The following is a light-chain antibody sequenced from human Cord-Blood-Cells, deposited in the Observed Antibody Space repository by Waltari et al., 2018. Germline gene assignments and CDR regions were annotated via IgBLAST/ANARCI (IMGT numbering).Light chain of an antibody. CDR1: QSVSSY. J-gene: IGKJ4*01. CDR3: QQRSNWLT. CDR2: DAS. Sequence: EIVLTQATATLSLSPGERATPACRDSQSVSSYLAWYQQKPGQAPRLLIYDASNRATGIPARFSGSGSGTDFTLTISSLEPEDFAVYYCQQRSNWLTFGGGTKVEIK. V-gene: IGKV3-11*01.